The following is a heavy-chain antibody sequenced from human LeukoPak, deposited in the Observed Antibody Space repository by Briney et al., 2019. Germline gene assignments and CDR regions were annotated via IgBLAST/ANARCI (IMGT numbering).Heavy chain of an antibody. V-gene: IGHV3-21*01. Sequence: PFSSYSMNXVRQAPGKXLEWVSSIISISSYIYYADSVKGRFTISRDNAKNSLYLQMNSLRAEDTAVYYCARGGYSYAYDYWGQGTLVTVSS. CDR1: PFSSYS. D-gene: IGHD5-18*01. CDR3: ARGGYSYAYDY. CDR2: IISISSYI. J-gene: IGHJ4*02.